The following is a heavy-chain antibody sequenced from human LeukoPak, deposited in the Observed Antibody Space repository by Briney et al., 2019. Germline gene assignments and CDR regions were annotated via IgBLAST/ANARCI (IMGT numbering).Heavy chain of an antibody. J-gene: IGHJ1*01. Sequence: GGSLRLSCAASGFTFNTYAMSWVRQAPGKGLEWVAVIWFDGSEQYYADSVKGRFIISRDNSKSTSNLQLNSLRAEDTAVYYCAREGDSRWGELSPWGQGTLVTVSS. CDR2: IWFDGSEQ. CDR3: AREGDSRWGELSP. CDR1: GFTFNTYA. V-gene: IGHV3-33*08. D-gene: IGHD3-16*02.